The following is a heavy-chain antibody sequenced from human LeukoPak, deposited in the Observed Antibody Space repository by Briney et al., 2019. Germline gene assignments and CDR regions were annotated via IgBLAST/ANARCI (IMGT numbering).Heavy chain of an antibody. CDR2: IYYSGST. D-gene: IGHD2-15*01. Sequence: SETLSLTCTVSGASVSSGSYYWSWIRQPPGKGLEWIGYIYYSGSTNYNPSPKSRVTISVDTSKNQFSLKLSSVTAADTAVYYCAREFHCSGGSCFGYDYWGQGTLVTVSS. CDR3: AREFHCSGGSCFGYDY. CDR1: GASVSSGSYY. V-gene: IGHV4-61*01. J-gene: IGHJ4*02.